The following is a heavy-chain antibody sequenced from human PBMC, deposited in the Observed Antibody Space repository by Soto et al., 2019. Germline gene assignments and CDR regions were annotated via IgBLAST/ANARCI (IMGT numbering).Heavy chain of an antibody. J-gene: IGHJ4*02. D-gene: IGHD2-2*03. CDR3: ASLLRGYGCTGDY. CDR2: IIPIFGTA. V-gene: IGHV1-69*12. CDR1: GGTFSSSA. Sequence: QVQLVQSGAEVKKPGSSVKVSCKASGGTFSSSAISWVRQAPGQGLEWMGGIIPIFGTANYAQKFQGRVTITADESTSTAYMELSVLRSEGTAVDYCASLLRGYGCTGDYWGQGTLVTVSS.